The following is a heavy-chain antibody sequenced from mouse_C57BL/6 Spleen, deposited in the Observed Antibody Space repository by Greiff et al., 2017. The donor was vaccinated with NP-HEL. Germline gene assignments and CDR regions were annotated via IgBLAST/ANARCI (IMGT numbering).Heavy chain of an antibody. CDR1: GIDFSRYW. CDR3: AGYYYGSSYWYFDV. J-gene: IGHJ1*03. D-gene: IGHD1-1*01. CDR2: INPDSSTI. V-gene: IGHV4-1*01. Sequence: GIDFSRYWMSWVRRAPGKGLEWIGEINPDSSTINYAPSLKDKVIISRDNAKNTLYLQMSKVRSEDTALYYCAGYYYGSSYWYFDVWGTGTTVTVSS.